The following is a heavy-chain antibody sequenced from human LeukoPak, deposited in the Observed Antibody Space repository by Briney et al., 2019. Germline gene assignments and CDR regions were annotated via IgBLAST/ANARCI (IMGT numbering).Heavy chain of an antibody. CDR1: GFTFSGYD. J-gene: IGHJ3*01. Sequence: GGSLRLSCAASGFTFSGYDMNWVRQAPGKGLEWVSFITRGSGTIYYADSVKGRFTVSRDNAESSLYLQMNSLRDEDTAVYSCVRDKLGGAFDVWGHGTMVTVSS. CDR2: ITRGSGTI. CDR3: VRDKLGGAFDV. V-gene: IGHV3-48*02. D-gene: IGHD1-7*01.